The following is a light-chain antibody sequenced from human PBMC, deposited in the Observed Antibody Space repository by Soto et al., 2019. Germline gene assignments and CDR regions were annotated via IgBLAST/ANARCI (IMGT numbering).Light chain of an antibody. CDR2: AST. J-gene: IGLJ2*01. Sequence: QSLLTQPPSVSGAPGQRVTISCSGNSSNIGAGFDVHWYQQLPGAAPKLLIYASTNRPSGVPDRFSGSKSDTSASLAITGLQIDDEAVYYCQSYDTGLTGHVLFGGGTKVTVL. V-gene: IGLV1-40*01. CDR3: QSYDTGLTGHVL. CDR1: SSNIGAGFD.